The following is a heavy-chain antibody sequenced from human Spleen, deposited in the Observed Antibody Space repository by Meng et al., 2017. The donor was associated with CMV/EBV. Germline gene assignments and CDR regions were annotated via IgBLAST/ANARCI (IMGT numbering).Heavy chain of an antibody. CDR2: IYPGDSA. CDR1: GYSFSNYR. Sequence: SLKISCKGFGYSFSNYRIGWVRQMPGGGLDWMGIIYPGDSASFQGKVTISADKYTSTAYLQWSSLKASDTGMYYCARGPNGDYFDYWGQGTLVTVSS. D-gene: IGHD4-17*01. J-gene: IGHJ4*02. CDR3: ARGPNGDYFDY. V-gene: IGHV5-51*01.